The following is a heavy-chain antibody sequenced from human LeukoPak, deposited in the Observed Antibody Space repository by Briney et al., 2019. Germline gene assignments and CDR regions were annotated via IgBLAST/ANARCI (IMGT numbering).Heavy chain of an antibody. CDR3: ARHSSSWYLFDY. Sequence: PSETLSLTCTVSGGSISSSSYYWGWIRQPPGKGLEWIGSIYYSASTYYNPSLKSRVTISVDTSKNQFSLKLSSVTAADTAVYYCARHSSSWYLFDYWGQGTLVTVSS. CDR1: GGSISSSSYY. J-gene: IGHJ4*02. CDR2: IYYSAST. D-gene: IGHD6-13*01. V-gene: IGHV4-39*01.